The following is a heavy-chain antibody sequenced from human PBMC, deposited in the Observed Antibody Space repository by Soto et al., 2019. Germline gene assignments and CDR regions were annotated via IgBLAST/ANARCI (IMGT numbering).Heavy chain of an antibody. D-gene: IGHD6-13*01. CDR2: ISSSSSYI. V-gene: IGHV3-21*01. CDR1: GFTFSSYS. Sequence: EVQVVESGGGLVKPGGSLRLSCAASGFTFSSYSMSWVRQAPGKGLEWVSSISSSSSYIYYADSVKGRFTISRDNAKNSLYLQMSSLRAEDTAVYYCARAWQQANWFDPWGQGSLVTVSS. CDR3: ARAWQQANWFDP. J-gene: IGHJ5*02.